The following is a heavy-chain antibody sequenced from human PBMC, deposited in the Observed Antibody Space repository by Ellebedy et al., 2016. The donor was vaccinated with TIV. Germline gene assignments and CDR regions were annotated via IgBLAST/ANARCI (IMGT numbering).Heavy chain of an antibody. Sequence: PGGSLRLSCAASGFSFSSYEMNWVRQAPGKGPEWLSYISTSGDTMYYADSVKGRFTISRDNFKNTMSLQMNSLSAEDTAVYYCAKVVQGSGWSLVYWGQGTLVSVSS. CDR1: GFSFSSYE. CDR2: ISTSGDTM. J-gene: IGHJ4*02. V-gene: IGHV3-48*03. CDR3: AKVVQGSGWSLVY. D-gene: IGHD6-19*01.